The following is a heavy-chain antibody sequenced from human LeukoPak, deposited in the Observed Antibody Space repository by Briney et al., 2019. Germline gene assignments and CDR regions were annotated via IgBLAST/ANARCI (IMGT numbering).Heavy chain of an antibody. Sequence: SETLSLTCTVSGGSISSYYWGWLRQPPGKGLEWIGNSYYSGSTNYNPSHKSRVTISVDTSKNQFSLKLSSVTATDAAVYYCARHGGGYYQFDYWGQGTLATVSS. V-gene: IGHV4-59*08. J-gene: IGHJ4*02. CDR3: ARHGGGYYQFDY. D-gene: IGHD3-22*01. CDR2: SYYSGST. CDR1: GGSISSYY.